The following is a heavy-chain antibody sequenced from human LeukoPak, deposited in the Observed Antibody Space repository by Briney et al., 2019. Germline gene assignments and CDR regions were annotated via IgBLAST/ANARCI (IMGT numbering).Heavy chain of an antibody. D-gene: IGHD3-9*01. CDR3: AREGYFDWLLESDYYYYGMDV. V-gene: IGHV1-18*04. CDR1: GYTFTSYG. CDR2: ISAYNGNT. J-gene: IGHJ6*04. Sequence: ASVKVSCKASGYTFTSYGISWVRQAPGQGLVWMGWISAYNGNTNYAQKLQGRVTMTTDTSTSTAYMELRSLRSDDTAVYYCAREGYFDWLLESDYYYYGMDVWGKGTTVTVSS.